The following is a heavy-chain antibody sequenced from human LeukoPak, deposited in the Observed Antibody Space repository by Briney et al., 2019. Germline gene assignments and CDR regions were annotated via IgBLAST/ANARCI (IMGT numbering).Heavy chain of an antibody. CDR2: ITTGGTRA. Sequence: PGGSLRLSCAASGFTFSNYAMSWVRQAPGKGLEWVSSITTGGTRAYYADSVKGRFTISRDNSGYTLHLQMNSLRAEDTAVYYCASRSSIVAATVLFDYWGQGTLVTVSS. D-gene: IGHD6-13*01. V-gene: IGHV3-23*01. CDR1: GFTFSNYA. J-gene: IGHJ4*02. CDR3: ASRSSIVAATVLFDY.